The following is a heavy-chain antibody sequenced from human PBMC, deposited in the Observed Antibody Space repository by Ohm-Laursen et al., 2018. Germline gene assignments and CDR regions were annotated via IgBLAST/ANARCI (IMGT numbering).Heavy chain of an antibody. J-gene: IGHJ4*02. CDR1: GVSVSSGRYF. CDR3: ARIFYGDSDYFDY. Sequence: SDTLSLTCTVSGVSVSSGRYFWSWIQQPPGKGLEWIVHIYYSGSTNYNPSLKRRVAISVDTSKNQFSLRLTSVTAADTAVYYCARIFYGDSDYFDYWGLGTLVSVSS. V-gene: IGHV4-61*01. D-gene: IGHD4-17*01. CDR2: IYYSGST.